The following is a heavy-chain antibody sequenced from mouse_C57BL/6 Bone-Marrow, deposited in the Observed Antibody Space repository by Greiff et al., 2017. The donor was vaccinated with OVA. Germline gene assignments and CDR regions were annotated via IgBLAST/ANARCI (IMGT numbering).Heavy chain of an antibody. CDR1: GYSFTGYY. CDR3: ARWLLAWFAY. D-gene: IGHD2-3*01. J-gene: IGHJ3*01. CDR2: INPSTGGT. V-gene: IGHV1-42*01. Sequence: VHVKQSGPELVKPGASVKISCKASGYSFTGYYMNWVKQSPEKSLEWIGEINPSTGGTTYNQKFKAKATLTVDKSSSTAYMQLKSLTSEDSAVYYCARWLLAWFAYWGQGTLVTVSA.